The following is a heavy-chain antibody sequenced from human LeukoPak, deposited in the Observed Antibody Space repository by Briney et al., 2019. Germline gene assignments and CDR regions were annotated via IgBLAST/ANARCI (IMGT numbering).Heavy chain of an antibody. V-gene: IGHV3-21*01. CDR1: GFTFSSYS. Sequence: KAGRSLRLSCAASGFTFSSYSTNWARQAPGKGLEWVSSISSSRSYIYYADSVKGRFTISRDNAKNSLYLQMNSLRAEDTAVYYCARAGSSGWYSRNFDYWGQGTLVTVSS. CDR2: ISSSRSYI. D-gene: IGHD6-19*01. J-gene: IGHJ4*02. CDR3: ARAGSSGWYSRNFDY.